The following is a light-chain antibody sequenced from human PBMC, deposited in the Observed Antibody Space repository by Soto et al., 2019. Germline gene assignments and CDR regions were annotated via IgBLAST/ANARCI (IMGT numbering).Light chain of an antibody. CDR1: QSVGSN. J-gene: IGKJ1*01. CDR2: GAS. Sequence: ERVMTQSPATLSVSPGERATLSCRASQSVGSNLAWYQQKPGQAPRLLIYGASSRVTGIPDRFSGSGSGTDFTLTISRLEPEDFAVYYCQQYGSSPRTFGQGTKVDIK. V-gene: IGKV3-20*01. CDR3: QQYGSSPRT.